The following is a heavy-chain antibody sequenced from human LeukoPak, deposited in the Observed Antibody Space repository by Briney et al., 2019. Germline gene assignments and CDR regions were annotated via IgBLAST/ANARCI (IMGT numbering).Heavy chain of an antibody. V-gene: IGHV3-21*01. CDR1: GFTFSSYS. CDR3: ARESYTYYYDSSGLDY. Sequence: PGGSLRLSCAASGFTFSSYSMNWVRQAPGKGLEWVSSISSSSSSYIYYADSVKGRFTISRDNAKNSLYLQMNSLRAEDTAVYYCARESYTYYYDSSGLDYWGQGTLVTVSS. CDR2: ISSSSSSYI. D-gene: IGHD3-22*01. J-gene: IGHJ4*02.